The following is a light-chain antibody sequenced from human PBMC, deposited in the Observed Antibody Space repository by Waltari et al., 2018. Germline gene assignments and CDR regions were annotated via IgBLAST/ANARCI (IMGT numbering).Light chain of an antibody. Sequence: QSVLTQSPSASGTPGQRATISCSGSDSNIGNNMVHWYQQFPGTAPKLLIHREDQRPSGVPARFSGSKSGTSASLGISGLQSEDEAIYFCAVWDDSLNGWVFGGGTKVTVL. CDR1: DSNIGNNM. CDR3: AVWDDSLNGWV. V-gene: IGLV1-44*01. CDR2: RED. J-gene: IGLJ3*02.